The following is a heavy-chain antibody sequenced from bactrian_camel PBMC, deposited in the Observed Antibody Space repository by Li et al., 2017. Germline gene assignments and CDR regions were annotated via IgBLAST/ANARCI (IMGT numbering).Heavy chain of an antibody. CDR1: GFIFGSYA. V-gene: IGHV3S40*01. CDR3: ASRYNVYDRPFGY. D-gene: IGHD4*01. CDR2: INSGGGTT. Sequence: VQLVESGGGSVEAGGSLRLSCVGSGFIFGSYAMYWVRQAPGKGLEWVSAINSGGGTTYYADSVKGRFTISRDNAKNTVYLQMNSLKSVDTALYYCASRYNVYDRPFGYWGQGTQVTVS. J-gene: IGHJ6*01.